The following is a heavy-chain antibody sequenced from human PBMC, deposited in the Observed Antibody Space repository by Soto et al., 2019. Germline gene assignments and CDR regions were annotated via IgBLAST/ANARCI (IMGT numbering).Heavy chain of an antibody. CDR3: ARDRNSSGWYYYYYYYYMDV. CDR1: GFTFSSYS. J-gene: IGHJ6*03. Sequence: EVQLVESGGGLVKPGGSLRLSCAASGFTFSSYSMNWVRQAPGKGLEWVSSISSSSSYIYYADSVKGRFTISRDNAKNSLYLQMNSLRAEDTAVYYCARDRNSSGWYYYYYYYYMDVWGKGTTVTVSS. V-gene: IGHV3-21*01. CDR2: ISSSSSYI. D-gene: IGHD6-19*01.